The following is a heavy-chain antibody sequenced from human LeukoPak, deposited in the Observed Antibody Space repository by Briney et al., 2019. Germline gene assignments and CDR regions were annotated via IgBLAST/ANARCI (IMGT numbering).Heavy chain of an antibody. Sequence: SETLSLTCTVSGGSISSYYWSWIRQPPGKGLEWIRYIYYSGSTNYDPSLKSRVTISVDTSKNQFSLKLSSVTAADTAVYYCARDTFWSGYFDYWGQGTLVTVSS. CDR1: GGSISSYY. V-gene: IGHV4-59*01. D-gene: IGHD3-3*01. J-gene: IGHJ4*02. CDR2: IYYSGST. CDR3: ARDTFWSGYFDY.